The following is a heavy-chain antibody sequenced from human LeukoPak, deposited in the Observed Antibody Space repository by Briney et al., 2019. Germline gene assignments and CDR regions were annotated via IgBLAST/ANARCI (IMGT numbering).Heavy chain of an antibody. J-gene: IGHJ4*02. CDR3: ARKGDIWSGYYQTTFDY. Sequence: SETLSLTCTVSAGSISSSSYYWGWIRQPPGKGLEGFGSIYYSGSTYYNPSLKSRVTISVDTSKNQFSLKLSSVTAADTAVYYCARKGDIWSGYYQTTFDYWGQGTLVTVSS. V-gene: IGHV4-39*01. D-gene: IGHD3-3*01. CDR2: IYYSGST. CDR1: AGSISSSSYY.